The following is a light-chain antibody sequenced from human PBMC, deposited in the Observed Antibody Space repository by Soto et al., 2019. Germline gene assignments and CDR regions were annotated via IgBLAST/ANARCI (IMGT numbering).Light chain of an antibody. CDR3: QQYYSTPRT. Sequence: DIVMTQSPDSLAVSLGERATINCKSSQSVIHTSNNKSYLAWYQQKAGQPPELRLYWASARDSGVPDRFSGSGSGTDFTLTISSLQAEDGAFYYCQQYYSTPRTFGQGTKVEIK. CDR2: WAS. CDR1: QSVIHTSNNKSY. J-gene: IGKJ2*01. V-gene: IGKV4-1*01.